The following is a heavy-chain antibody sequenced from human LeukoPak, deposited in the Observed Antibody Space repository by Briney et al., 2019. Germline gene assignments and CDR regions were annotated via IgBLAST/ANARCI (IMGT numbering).Heavy chain of an antibody. V-gene: IGHV4-4*07. CDR2: IYTSGST. Sequence: SETLSLTCTVSGGSISSYYWSWIRQPAGKGLEWTGRIYTSGSTNYNPSLKSRVTMSVDTSKNQFSLKLSSVTAADTAVYYCARGLPNTPYYYYGMDVWGQGTTVTVSS. D-gene: IGHD2-2*02. CDR3: ARGLPNTPYYYYGMDV. J-gene: IGHJ6*02. CDR1: GGSISSYY.